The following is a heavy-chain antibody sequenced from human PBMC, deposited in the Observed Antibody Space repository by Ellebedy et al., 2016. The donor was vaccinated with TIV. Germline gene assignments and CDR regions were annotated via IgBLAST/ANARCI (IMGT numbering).Heavy chain of an antibody. CDR3: TNGGLSNSPRHNIDS. CDR1: GFTFSSYA. CDR2: ITDIGGRT. D-gene: IGHD5/OR15-5a*01. J-gene: IGHJ4*02. Sequence: PGGSLRLSCAASGFTFSSYAMRWVRQAPGKGLEWVSTITDIGGRTFYADSVKGRFTISSDNSKNTLFLQMKSLRADDTALYYCTNGGLSNSPRHNIDSWGKGTLVTVSS. V-gene: IGHV3-23*01.